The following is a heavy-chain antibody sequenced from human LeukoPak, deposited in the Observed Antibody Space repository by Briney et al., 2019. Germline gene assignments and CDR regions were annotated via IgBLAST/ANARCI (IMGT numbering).Heavy chain of an antibody. CDR3: AHSSWEGGWSPIDFDY. V-gene: IGHV2-5*01. D-gene: IGHD6-19*01. CDR1: GFSLSTSGVG. J-gene: IGHJ4*02. CDR2: IYWNDDK. Sequence: SGPTLVKPTQTLTLTCTFSGFSLSTSGVGVGWIRQPPGKALDWLALIYWNDDKRYSPSLKSRLTITKGTSKNQVVLTMTNMDPVDTATYYCAHSSWEGGWSPIDFDYWGQGTLVTVSS.